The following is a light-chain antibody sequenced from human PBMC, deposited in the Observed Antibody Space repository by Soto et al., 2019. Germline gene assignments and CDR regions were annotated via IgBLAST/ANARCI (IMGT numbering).Light chain of an antibody. CDR1: QSIDSN. Sequence: EVVMTQSPATLSVSPGERATLSCRARQSIDSNLVWYQQKPGQDPRLLIYGASTRATSIPGRSSGSGFGTEFPLVCSSLHSEDCAVYYCQQYQPWPRTFGQGTNVDI. V-gene: IGKV3-15*01. CDR2: GAS. CDR3: QQYQPWPRT. J-gene: IGKJ1*01.